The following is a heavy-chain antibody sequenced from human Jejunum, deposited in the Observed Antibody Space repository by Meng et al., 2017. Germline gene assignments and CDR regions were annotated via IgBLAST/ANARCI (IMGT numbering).Heavy chain of an antibody. CDR2: INPNSGST. D-gene: IGHD2/OR15-2a*01. J-gene: IGHJ5*02. CDR1: GYTFTVHS. Sequence: ASVKVSCKASGYTFTVHSIYWVRQAPGQGLEWMGWINPNSGSTNYAQKFQGRVTMTRDTSITTAYMELSSLRSDDTAVYYCARDSFLLSWGQGTLVTVSS. V-gene: IGHV1-2*02. CDR3: ARDSFLLS.